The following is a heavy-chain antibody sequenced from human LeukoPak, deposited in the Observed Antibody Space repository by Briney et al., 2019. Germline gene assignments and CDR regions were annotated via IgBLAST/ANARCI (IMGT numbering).Heavy chain of an antibody. D-gene: IGHD4-17*01. V-gene: IGHV4-59*01. Sequence: SETLSLTCTASGGSISSYYWSWIRQPPGKGLEWIGYIYYSGSTNYNPSLKSRVTISVDTPKNQFSLKLSSVTAADTAVYYCARGDDDYGDQYYFDYWGQGTLVTVSS. J-gene: IGHJ4*02. CDR3: ARGDDDYGDQYYFDY. CDR1: GGSISSYY. CDR2: IYYSGST.